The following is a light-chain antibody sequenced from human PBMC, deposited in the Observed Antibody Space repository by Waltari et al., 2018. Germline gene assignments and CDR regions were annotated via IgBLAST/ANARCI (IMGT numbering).Light chain of an antibody. V-gene: IGKV1-39*01. CDR2: AAS. Sequence: DIQMTQSPSSLSASVGDRVTITCRASQSISNYLNWYQQRPGKAPNLLIYAASSLQSGVPSKFSGSGSGTDFTLTISSLQPEDFATYYCQQSYSTPLTFGGGTKEEIK. CDR1: QSISNY. CDR3: QQSYSTPLT. J-gene: IGKJ4*01.